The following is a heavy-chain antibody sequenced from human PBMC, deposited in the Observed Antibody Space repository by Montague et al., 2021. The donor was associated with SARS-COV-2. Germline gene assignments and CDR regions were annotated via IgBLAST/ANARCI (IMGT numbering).Heavy chain of an antibody. Sequence: PALVKPTQTLTLSCTFSGFSLSTSGMCVSWIRQPPGKALEWLALIDLDDDKYYSTSLKTRLTISKDTSKNQVVLTMTNMDPVDTATYYCARMTTVVTLGYYYYYGMDVWGQGTTVTVSS. D-gene: IGHD4-23*01. CDR2: IDLDDDK. V-gene: IGHV2-70*01. J-gene: IGHJ6*02. CDR1: GFSLSTSGMC. CDR3: ARMTTVVTLGYYYYYGMDV.